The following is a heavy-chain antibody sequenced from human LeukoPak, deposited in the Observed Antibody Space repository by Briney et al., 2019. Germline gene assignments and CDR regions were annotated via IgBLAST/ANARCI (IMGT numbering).Heavy chain of an antibody. CDR3: ARDGVGTTDLDY. Sequence: PGGSLRLSCAASGFTFSSYSMNWVRQAPGKGLEWVSYISSSSSPIYYADSVKGRFTISRDNAKNSLYLQMNSLRAEDTAVYYCARDGVGTTDLDYWGRGTLVTVSS. J-gene: IGHJ4*02. V-gene: IGHV3-48*01. D-gene: IGHD1-26*01. CDR2: ISSSSSPI. CDR1: GFTFSSYS.